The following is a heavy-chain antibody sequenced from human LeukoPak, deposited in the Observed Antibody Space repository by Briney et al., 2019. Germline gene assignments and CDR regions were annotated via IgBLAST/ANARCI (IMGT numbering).Heavy chain of an antibody. J-gene: IGHJ4*02. D-gene: IGHD6-19*01. Sequence: GRSLRLSCAASGFTFGSYAMHWVRQAPGKGLEWVAVISYDGSNEYYADSVKGRFTISRDNSKNTLYLQMNSLIAEDTAVYYCAREIDPFGSGWYGGGDYWGQGTLVTVSS. CDR3: AREIDPFGSGWYGGGDY. CDR1: GFTFGSYA. V-gene: IGHV3-30*04. CDR2: ISYDGSNE.